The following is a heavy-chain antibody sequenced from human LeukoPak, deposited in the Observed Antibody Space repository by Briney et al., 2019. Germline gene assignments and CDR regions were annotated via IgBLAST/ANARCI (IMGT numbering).Heavy chain of an antibody. V-gene: IGHV1-69*06. J-gene: IGHJ6*03. CDR2: IIPSFGTA. CDR1: GYTFTVYY. CDR3: ASCIAAAGTNYYYYMDV. D-gene: IGHD6-13*01. Sequence: SGKVCFKAAGYTFTVYYMHWVRQAPGQGLEWMGGIIPSFGTANYAQKFQGRVTITADKSTSTAYMELSSLRSEDTAVYYCASCIAAAGTNYYYYMDVWGKGTTVTVSS.